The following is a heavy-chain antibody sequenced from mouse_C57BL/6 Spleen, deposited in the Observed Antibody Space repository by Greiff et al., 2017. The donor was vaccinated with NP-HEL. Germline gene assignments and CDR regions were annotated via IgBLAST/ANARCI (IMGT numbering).Heavy chain of an antibody. Sequence: VQLQQSGPELVKPGASVKLSCKASGYSFTGYYMNWVKQSPEKSLEWIGEINPSTGGTTYNQKFKAKATLTVDKSSSTAYMQLKSLTSEDSAVYYCARGNWDWFAYWGQGTLVTVSA. J-gene: IGHJ3*01. V-gene: IGHV1-42*01. D-gene: IGHD4-1*01. CDR1: GYSFTGYY. CDR3: ARGNWDWFAY. CDR2: INPSTGGT.